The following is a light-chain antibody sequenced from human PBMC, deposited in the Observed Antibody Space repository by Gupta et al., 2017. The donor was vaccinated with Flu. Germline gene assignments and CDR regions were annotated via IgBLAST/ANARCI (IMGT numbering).Light chain of an antibody. CDR3: KPRDSCDKQHSV. CDR1: SLRNSY. Sequence: QTGRVTCQGDSLRNSYASWYQQKPGQAPVLVIYAKNIRPSGIPDRFSGSSSGNKAALTMTGAQAEDEAEYYWKPRDSCDKQHSVFGGGTKLTVL. CDR2: AKN. V-gene: IGLV3-19*01. J-gene: IGLJ3*02.